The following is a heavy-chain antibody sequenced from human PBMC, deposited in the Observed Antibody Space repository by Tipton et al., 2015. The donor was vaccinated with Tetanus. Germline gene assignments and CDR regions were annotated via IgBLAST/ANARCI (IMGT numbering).Heavy chain of an antibody. D-gene: IGHD3-10*01. J-gene: IGHJ4*02. Sequence: TLSLTCTVSDGSISGGDYYWSWIRQPPGKGLEWIGYIYYSGGTYYNPPLKSRVTISVDTSKSQFSLKLSSVTAADTAVYYCARSFRPRRITMVRGALGYFDYWGQGTLVTVSS. CDR2: IYYSGGT. CDR1: DGSISGGDYY. CDR3: ARSFRPRRITMVRGALGYFDY. V-gene: IGHV4-30-4*01.